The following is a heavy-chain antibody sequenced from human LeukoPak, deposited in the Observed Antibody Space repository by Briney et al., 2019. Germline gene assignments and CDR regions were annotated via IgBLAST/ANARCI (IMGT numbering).Heavy chain of an antibody. CDR1: GFTFSTYW. Sequence: QPGGSLRLSCAASGFTFSTYWMSWVRQAPGKGLEWVANIKQDGSEEYYVDSVKGRFTISRDNAKNSLYLQMNSLRAEDTAMYYCARDSAGNDYWGQGTLVTVSS. V-gene: IGHV3-7*01. CDR2: IKQDGSEE. J-gene: IGHJ4*02. D-gene: IGHD6-13*01. CDR3: ARDSAGNDY.